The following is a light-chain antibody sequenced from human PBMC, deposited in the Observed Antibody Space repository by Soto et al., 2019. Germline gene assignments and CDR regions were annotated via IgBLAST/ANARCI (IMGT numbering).Light chain of an antibody. Sequence: QSALTQPRSVSGSPGQSVIISCTGTNSDVGAYEYVSWYQQHPGKAPQLIIYDVTKRPSVVPDLFSVSKYGNTASLTISGLQAEDEADYFCCSYAGSNTCVFGGGTKLTVL. CDR2: DVT. CDR1: NSDVGAYEY. V-gene: IGLV2-11*01. CDR3: CSYAGSNTCV. J-gene: IGLJ3*02.